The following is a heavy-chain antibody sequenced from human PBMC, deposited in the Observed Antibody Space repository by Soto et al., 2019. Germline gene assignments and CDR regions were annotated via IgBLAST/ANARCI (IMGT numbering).Heavy chain of an antibody. J-gene: IGHJ4*02. V-gene: IGHV3-30-3*01. D-gene: IGHD3-10*01. Sequence: QVQLVESGGGVVQPGRSLRLSCAASGFTFSSYAMHWVRQAPGKGLEWVAVISYDGSTKYYADSVKGRFTISRDNSKNTLYLQMNSLRAEDTAVYYCASDWRRSMVPVWGQGTLVTVSS. CDR2: ISYDGSTK. CDR3: ASDWRRSMVPV. CDR1: GFTFSSYA.